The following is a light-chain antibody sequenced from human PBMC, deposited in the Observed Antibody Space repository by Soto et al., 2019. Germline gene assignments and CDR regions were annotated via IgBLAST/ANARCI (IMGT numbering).Light chain of an antibody. CDR3: HQYRHWPLT. J-gene: IGKJ4*01. CDR1: QSVTTNY. CDR2: GAS. V-gene: IGKV3-20*01. Sequence: ENVLTQSPGTLSLSPGERATLSCRASQSVTTNYLAWYQQKPGQAPRLLIYGASSRASGIPDRFSGSGSGTDFTLTISRLEPEDFAVYYCHQYRHWPLTFGGGTKVEIK.